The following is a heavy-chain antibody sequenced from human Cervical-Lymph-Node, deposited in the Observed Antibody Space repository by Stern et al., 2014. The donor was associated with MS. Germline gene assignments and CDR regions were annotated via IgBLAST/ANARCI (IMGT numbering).Heavy chain of an antibody. CDR2: IYSGASDT. V-gene: IGHV5-51*01. D-gene: IGHD3/OR15-3a*01. CDR3: ARQERLLFGRVYYYGMDV. Sequence: VQLVQSGAEVKKPGESLKISCKGSGYSFTSYWIGWVRQMPGKGLEWMGIIYSGASDTRYSPSFQGQVPISADKAISTAYLQWSSLKASDTAMYYCARQERLLFGRVYYYGMDVWGQGTTVTVSS. CDR1: GYSFTSYW. J-gene: IGHJ6*02.